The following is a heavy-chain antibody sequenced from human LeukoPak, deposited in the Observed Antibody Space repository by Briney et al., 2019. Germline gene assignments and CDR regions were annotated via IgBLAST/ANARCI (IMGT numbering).Heavy chain of an antibody. V-gene: IGHV3-30*18. CDR2: ISYDGSNK. Sequence: GRSLRLSCAASGFTFSSYGMHWVRQAPGKGLEWVAVISYDGSNKYYADSVKGRFTISRDNSKNTLYLQMNSLRAEDAAVYYCAKDKDSSGYYYSDIWGQGTMVTVSP. CDR3: AKDKDSSGYYYSDI. D-gene: IGHD3-22*01. J-gene: IGHJ3*02. CDR1: GFTFSSYG.